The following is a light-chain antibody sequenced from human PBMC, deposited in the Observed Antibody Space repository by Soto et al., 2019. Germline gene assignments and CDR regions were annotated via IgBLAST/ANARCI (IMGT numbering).Light chain of an antibody. CDR2: EVT. J-gene: IGLJ2*01. CDR1: SSDVGSYNL. CDR3: CSYALSTPFVV. Sequence: QSVLTQPASMSGSLGQSITISCTGASSDVGSYNLVSWYQQHPGKAPKLMIYEVTKRPSGVSNRFSGSKSGNTASLTISGRQAEDVADYSCCSYALSTPFVVFGGGHKLTVL. V-gene: IGLV2-23*02.